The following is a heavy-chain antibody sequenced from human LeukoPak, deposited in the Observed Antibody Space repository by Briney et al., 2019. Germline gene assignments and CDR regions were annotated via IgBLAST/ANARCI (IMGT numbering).Heavy chain of an antibody. CDR2: IYSGGST. D-gene: IGHD1-14*01. Sequence: GGSLRLSCAASGFTVSSNYMSWVRQAPGKGLEWVSVIYSGGSTYYADSVKGRFTISRDNSKNTLYLQMNSLRAEDTAVYYCTTDGGITIRPLFDYWGQGTLVTVSS. CDR3: TTDGGITIRPLFDY. V-gene: IGHV3-53*01. CDR1: GFTVSSNY. J-gene: IGHJ4*02.